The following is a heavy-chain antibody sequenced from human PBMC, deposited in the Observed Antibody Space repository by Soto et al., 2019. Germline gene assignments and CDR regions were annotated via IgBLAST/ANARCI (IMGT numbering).Heavy chain of an antibody. J-gene: IGHJ6*02. V-gene: IGHV1-69*01. Sequence: QAQLEQSGGEVKTPGSSVKVSCKASRVAFSKFIVTWVRQAPGLGLEWVGGVIPIFGTANYAQKCQVRVTITADESTSTSYMEVNNLRSEDTAVYYCAKVRYSSPMGYYYGMDVWGQGTTVTVS. CDR2: VIPIFGTA. D-gene: IGHD6-19*01. CDR3: AKVRYSSPMGYYYGMDV. CDR1: RVAFSKFI.